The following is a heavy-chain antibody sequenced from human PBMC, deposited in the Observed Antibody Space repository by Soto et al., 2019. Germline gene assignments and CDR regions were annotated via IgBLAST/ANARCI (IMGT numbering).Heavy chain of an antibody. CDR1: GGSISTKNW. V-gene: IGHV4-4*02. CDR2: IYQSGSI. J-gene: IGHJ6*02. Sequence: QVQLQESGPGLVKPSGTLSLTCVVSGGSISTKNWWRWVRQPPGKGLEWIGEIYQSGSINYNPSSTSRLTISVDKSKNQFSLDLNSVTAADTALYYCARESTVVGDGGVDGMDVWGQVTTVTVA. CDR3: ARESTVVGDGGVDGMDV. D-gene: IGHD2-15*01.